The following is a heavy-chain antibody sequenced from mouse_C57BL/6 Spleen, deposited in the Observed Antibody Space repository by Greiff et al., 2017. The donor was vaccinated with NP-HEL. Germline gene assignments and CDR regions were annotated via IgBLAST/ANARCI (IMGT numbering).Heavy chain of an antibody. CDR2: FYPGSGSI. Sequence: QVQLKESGAELVKPGASVKLSCQASGYTFTEYTIHWVKPRSGQGLEWIGWFYPGSGSIKYNEKFKDQATLTADKSSSTVYMELSRLTSEDSAVDFCARHEAPRYYYCSSSRYFDVWGTGTTVTVSS. CDR3: ARHEAPRYYYCSSSRYFDV. D-gene: IGHD1-1*01. J-gene: IGHJ1*03. V-gene: IGHV1-62-2*01. CDR1: GYTFTEYT.